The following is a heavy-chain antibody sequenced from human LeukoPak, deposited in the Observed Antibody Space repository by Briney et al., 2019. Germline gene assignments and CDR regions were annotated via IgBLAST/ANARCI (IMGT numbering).Heavy chain of an antibody. Sequence: SETLSLTCAVYGGSFSGYYWRWIRQPPGKGLEWMGEINHSGSTNYNPSLKSRVTISVDTSKNQFSLTLSSVTAADTAVYYCARARSSGWSRYYYYGMDVWGQGTTVTVSS. CDR2: INHSGST. V-gene: IGHV4-34*01. J-gene: IGHJ6*02. D-gene: IGHD6-19*01. CDR3: ARARSSGWSRYYYYGMDV. CDR1: GGSFSGYY.